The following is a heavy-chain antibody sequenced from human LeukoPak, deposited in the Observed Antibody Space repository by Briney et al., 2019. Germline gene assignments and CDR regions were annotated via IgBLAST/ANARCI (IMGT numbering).Heavy chain of an antibody. J-gene: IGHJ4*02. V-gene: IGHV1-3*01. CDR2: INAGNGNT. D-gene: IGHD2-2*01. Sequence: ASVKVSCKASGYTFTSYAMHWVRQAPGQRLEWMGWINAGNGNTKYSQKFQGRVTITRDTSASTAYMELSSLRSEDTVVYYCARGYCSSTSCYRGPFDYWGQGTLVTVSS. CDR1: GYTFTSYA. CDR3: ARGYCSSTSCYRGPFDY.